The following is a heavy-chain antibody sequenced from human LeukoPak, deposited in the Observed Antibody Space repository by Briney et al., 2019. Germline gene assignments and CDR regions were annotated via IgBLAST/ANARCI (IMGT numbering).Heavy chain of an antibody. CDR1: GFTFSSYI. CDR2: ITSNGDTT. J-gene: IGHJ4*02. D-gene: IGHD3-22*01. V-gene: IGHV3-64D*09. CDR3: VKDDSYYYDSSGRDS. Sequence: GGSLRLSCSASGFTFSSYIMHWARQAPGKGLEYVSAITSNGDTTYYADSVKGRVTTSRDNSKNTLYLQMSSLRAEDTAVYYCVKDDSYYYDSSGRDSWGQGTLVNVSS.